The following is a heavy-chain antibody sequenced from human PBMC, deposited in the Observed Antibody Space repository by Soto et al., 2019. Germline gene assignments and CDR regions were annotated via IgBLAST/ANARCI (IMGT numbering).Heavy chain of an antibody. Sequence: SLRLSCAASGFTFSSYAMSWVRQAPGKGLEWVSAISGSGGSTYYADSVKGRFTISRDNSKNTLYLQMNSLRAEDTAVYYCAKDHYDYVWGSYLQGAFDIWGQGTMVTVSS. J-gene: IGHJ3*02. CDR2: ISGSGGST. CDR1: GFTFSSYA. CDR3: AKDHYDYVWGSYLQGAFDI. V-gene: IGHV3-23*01. D-gene: IGHD3-16*02.